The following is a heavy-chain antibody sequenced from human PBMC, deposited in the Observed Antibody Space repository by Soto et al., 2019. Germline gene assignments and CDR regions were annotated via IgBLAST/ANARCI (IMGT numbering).Heavy chain of an antibody. D-gene: IGHD2-8*01. CDR3: GRYCTNTKCWGDYYLDL. CDR1: GDSFTNYA. CDR2: IILALGTP. Sequence: QVLLVQSGAEIKQPGSSVSVSCKASGDSFTNYAFTWVRQAPGQGPEWLGGIILALGTPHYSQRFQGRLNITADESSSTVYMELGSLRLDDTAVYYLGRYCTNTKCWGDYYLDLWGQETLLTVSS. V-gene: IGHV1-69*01. J-gene: IGHJ5*02.